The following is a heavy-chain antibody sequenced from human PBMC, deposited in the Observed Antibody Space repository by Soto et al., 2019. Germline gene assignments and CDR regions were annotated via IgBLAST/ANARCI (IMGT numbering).Heavy chain of an antibody. D-gene: IGHD1-26*01. CDR2: ISSSSIYI. J-gene: IGHJ4*02. CDR1: GFTFSSYT. Sequence: EVQLVESGGGLVKPGGSLRLSCAASGFTFSSYTMNWVRQAPGKGLEWVSSISSSSIYIYYADSVKGRFTIFRDNAKNSRYLQVNRLSAEDRAVYYCARDLGPTWDRTLDYWGQGTLVTVSS. V-gene: IGHV3-21*01. CDR3: ARDLGPTWDRTLDY.